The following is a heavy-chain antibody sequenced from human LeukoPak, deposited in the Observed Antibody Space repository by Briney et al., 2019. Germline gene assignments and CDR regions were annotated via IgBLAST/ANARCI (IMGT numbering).Heavy chain of an antibody. CDR2: IYYSGST. CDR3: ARIAARHLDY. Sequence: PSETLSLTCTVSGGSISSHYWSWIRQPPGKGLEWIGYIYYSGSTSYNPSLKSRVTISVDTSKNQFSLKLSSVTAADTAVYYCARIAARHLDYWGQGTLVTVSS. J-gene: IGHJ4*02. D-gene: IGHD6-6*01. V-gene: IGHV4-59*11. CDR1: GGSISSHY.